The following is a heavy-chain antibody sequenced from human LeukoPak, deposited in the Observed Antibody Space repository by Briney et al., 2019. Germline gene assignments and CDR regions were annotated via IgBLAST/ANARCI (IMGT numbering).Heavy chain of an antibody. J-gene: IGHJ3*02. CDR3: ARLERPDDAFDI. CDR1: GGSISSGGYY. CDR2: IYYSGST. Sequence: PSQTLSLTCTVSGGSISSGGYYWSWIRQHPGKGLEWIGYIYYSGSTYYNPSLKSRVTISVDTSKNQFSLKLSSVTAADTAVYYCARLERPDDAFDIWGQGTMVTVSS. V-gene: IGHV4-31*03. D-gene: IGHD1-1*01.